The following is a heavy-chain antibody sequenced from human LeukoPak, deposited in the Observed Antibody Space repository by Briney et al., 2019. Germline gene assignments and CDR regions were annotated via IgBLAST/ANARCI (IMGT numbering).Heavy chain of an antibody. CDR1: GGSISSGSYY. J-gene: IGHJ4*02. V-gene: IGHV4-61*02. CDR3: ARDGLESSGSIFPCY. Sequence: PSETLSLTCTVSGGSISSGSYYWSWIRQPAGKGLEWIGRIYTSGSTNYNPSLKSRVTISVDTSKNQFSLKLSSVTAADTAVYYCARDGLESSGSIFPCYWGQGTLVTVSS. D-gene: IGHD3-22*01. CDR2: IYTSGST.